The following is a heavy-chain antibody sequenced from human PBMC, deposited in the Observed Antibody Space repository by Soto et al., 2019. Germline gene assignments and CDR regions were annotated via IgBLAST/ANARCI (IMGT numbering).Heavy chain of an antibody. V-gene: IGHV1-8*01. CDR3: ARNQRDDYIWGSYRYADY. CDR1: GYTFTSYD. CDR2: MNPNSSNT. D-gene: IGHD3-16*02. Sequence: ASVKVSCKASGYTFTSYDINWVRQATGQGLEWMGWMNPNSSNTGYAQKFQGRVTMTRNTSISTAYMELSSLRSEDTAVYYCARNQRDDYIWGSYRYADYWGQGTLVTVSS. J-gene: IGHJ4*02.